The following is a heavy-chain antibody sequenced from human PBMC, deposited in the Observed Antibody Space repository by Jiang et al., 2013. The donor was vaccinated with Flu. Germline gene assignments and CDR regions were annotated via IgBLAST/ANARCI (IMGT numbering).Heavy chain of an antibody. V-gene: IGHV3-30*02. CDR3: ATDAQHRVLQQ. D-gene: IGHD6-13*01. J-gene: IGHJ1*01. CDR1: QSTFNSYG. Sequence: QLLESGGGVVQSGGSLRISCAASQSTFNSYGIHWVRQAPGKGLDWVSLTLYDGRYTYYGDSVKGRFTISRDNSKNTLYLQMSSLRDEDTAVYYCATDAQHRVLQQWGQGTLVIVTS. CDR2: TLYDGRYT.